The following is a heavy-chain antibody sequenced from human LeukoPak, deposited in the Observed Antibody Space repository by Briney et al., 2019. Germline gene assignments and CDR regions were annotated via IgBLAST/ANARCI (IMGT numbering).Heavy chain of an antibody. CDR2: IRNDGSKK. Sequence: GGSLRLSCVASGFTFSKYGMHWVGQAPGKGVEGVAFIRNDGSKKSDADSVKGRFTISRDNSKNTLSLQMNNLRAEDTAVYYCTSAANDYWGQGTLVTVSS. CDR1: GFTFSKYG. V-gene: IGHV3-30*02. CDR3: TSAANDY. D-gene: IGHD2-2*01. J-gene: IGHJ4*02.